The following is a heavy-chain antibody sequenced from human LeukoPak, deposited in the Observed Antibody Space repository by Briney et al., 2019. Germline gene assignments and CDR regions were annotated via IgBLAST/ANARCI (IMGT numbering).Heavy chain of an antibody. Sequence: SVKVSCKASGGTFSSYAISWVRQAPGQGLEWMGGIIPIFGTANYAQKFQGRVTITADESTSTAYMELSSLRSEDTAVYYCARERGGASYNDAFDIWGQGTMVTVSS. V-gene: IGHV1-69*13. CDR2: IIPIFGTA. J-gene: IGHJ3*02. CDR1: GGTFSSYA. CDR3: ARERGGASYNDAFDI. D-gene: IGHD1-26*01.